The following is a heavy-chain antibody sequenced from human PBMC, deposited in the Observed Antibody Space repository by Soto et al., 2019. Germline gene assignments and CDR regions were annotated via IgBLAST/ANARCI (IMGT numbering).Heavy chain of an antibody. Sequence: RESRKVCCNRSGDRYASYWIPWVRQKRGKGREWMGRVEKADSQTYDSPSYRFYVTISATNTIPPVVLEWSSLTPSDTAFYSFARQIYDSDTGHNFQYYFDSWGQGTPVTVSS. CDR1: GDRYASYW. V-gene: IGHV5-10-1*01. CDR3: ARQIYDSDTGHNFQYYFDS. CDR2: VEKADSQT. D-gene: IGHD3-22*01. J-gene: IGHJ4*02.